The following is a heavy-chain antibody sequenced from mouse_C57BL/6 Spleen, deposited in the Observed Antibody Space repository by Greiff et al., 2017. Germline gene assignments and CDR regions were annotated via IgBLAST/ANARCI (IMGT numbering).Heavy chain of an antibody. V-gene: IGHV1-54*01. Sequence: QVQLQQSGAELVRPGTSVKVSCKASGYAFTNYLIEWVKQRPGQGLEWIGVINPGSGGTNYNEKFKGKATLTADKSSSTAYMQLSSLTSEDSAVYFCARRGGSSHFDDWGQGTNLTVCS. CDR1: GYAFTNYL. J-gene: IGHJ2*01. D-gene: IGHD1-1*01. CDR3: ARRGGSSHFDD. CDR2: INPGSGGT.